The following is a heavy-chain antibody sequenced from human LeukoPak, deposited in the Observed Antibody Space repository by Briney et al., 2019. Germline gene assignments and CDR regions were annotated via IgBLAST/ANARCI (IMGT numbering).Heavy chain of an antibody. V-gene: IGHV3-7*01. Sequence: RSGGSLRLSCAASGFTFSSYWMSWVRQAPGKGLEWVANINQDGSEEYYVDSVKGRFTISRDNAKNPLYLQMNSLRAEDTAVYYCARVSSGWCPDYWGQGTLVTVSS. CDR1: GFTFSSYW. D-gene: IGHD6-19*01. CDR2: INQDGSEE. CDR3: ARVSSGWCPDY. J-gene: IGHJ4*02.